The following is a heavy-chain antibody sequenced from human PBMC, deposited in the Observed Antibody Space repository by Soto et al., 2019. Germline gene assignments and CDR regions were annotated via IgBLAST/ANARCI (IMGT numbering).Heavy chain of an antibody. CDR1: GFTFSSYS. CDR2: ITSSSGSI. Sequence: LRLSCATSGFTFSSYSMNWVRQAPEKGLEWISYITSSSGSIFYSDSVKGRFTISRDNAKNSLYLQMNSLRAEDTAVYYCARGFDSWGRGTLVTVSS. V-gene: IGHV3-48*01. CDR3: ARGFDS. J-gene: IGHJ5*01.